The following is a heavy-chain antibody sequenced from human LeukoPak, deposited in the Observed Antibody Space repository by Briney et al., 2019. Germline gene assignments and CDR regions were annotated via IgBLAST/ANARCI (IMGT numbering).Heavy chain of an antibody. CDR1: GGSFSGYY. CDR3: AKTGTTGFDY. D-gene: IGHD1-7*01. V-gene: IGHV4-34*01. Sequence: SETLSLTCAVYGGSFSGYYWSWIRQPPGKGLEWIGEINHSGSTNYNPSLKSRVTISVDTSKNQFSLKLSSVTAEDTAVYYCAKTGTTGFDYWGQGTLVTVSS. CDR2: INHSGST. J-gene: IGHJ4*02.